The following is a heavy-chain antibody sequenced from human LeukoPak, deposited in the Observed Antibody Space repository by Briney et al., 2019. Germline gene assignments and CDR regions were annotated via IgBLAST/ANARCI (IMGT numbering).Heavy chain of an antibody. Sequence: GGSLRLSCAAAGFTFSNYAMTWVRQAPGKGLEWVSSISGSGGSTYYADSVKGRFTISRDNSKNTLYLQMYSLRAEDTAIFYCAKSLFTSATGTGRAFHIWGQGTRVTVSS. CDR2: ISGSGGST. V-gene: IGHV3-23*01. CDR3: AKSLFTSATGTGRAFHI. D-gene: IGHD1-1*01. CDR1: GFTFSNYA. J-gene: IGHJ3*02.